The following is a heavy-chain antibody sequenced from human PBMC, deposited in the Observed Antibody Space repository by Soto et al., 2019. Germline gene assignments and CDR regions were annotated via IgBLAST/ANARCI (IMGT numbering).Heavy chain of an antibody. J-gene: IGHJ4*02. CDR3: ARGYGDSHDY. V-gene: IGHV1-69*02. CDR2: IIPMFGIA. CDR1: GGTFSSYT. Sequence: QVQLVQSGAEVKKPGSSVKVSCKASGGTFSSYTISWVRQAPGQGLEWMGRIIPMFGIANYAQKFKGRVTITADKSTSTAYMEMSSLRSEDTAVYYCARGYGDSHDYWGQGTLVTVSS. D-gene: IGHD4-17*01.